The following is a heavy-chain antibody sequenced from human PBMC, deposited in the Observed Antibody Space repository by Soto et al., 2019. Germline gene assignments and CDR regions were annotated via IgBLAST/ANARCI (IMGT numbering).Heavy chain of an antibody. J-gene: IGHJ6*02. V-gene: IGHV3-23*01. Sequence: PGGSLRLSCAASGFTFSSFAMSWVHQAPGKGLEWVSAISGSGGSTYYADSVKGRFTISRDNSKNTLYLQMNSLRAEDTAVYYCANLLSPHYYYYGMDVWGQGTTVTVSS. CDR2: ISGSGGST. CDR3: ANLLSPHYYYYGMDV. CDR1: GFTFSSFA. D-gene: IGHD1-26*01.